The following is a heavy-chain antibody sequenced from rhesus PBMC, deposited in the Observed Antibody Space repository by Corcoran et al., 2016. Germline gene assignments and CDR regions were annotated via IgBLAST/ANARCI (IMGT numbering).Heavy chain of an antibody. CDR1: GGSISSSY. CDR2: IYGSGSST. V-gene: IGHV4-169*02. D-gene: IGHD6-19*01. J-gene: IGHJ4*01. CDR3: ASGGEAATGY. Sequence: QLQLQESGPGLVKPSETLSVTCAVSGGSISSSYWSWIRQAPGKGLEWIGYIYGSGSSTNYNPALKGRVTLSVDTSKNQLSLKLSSVTAADTAVYYCASGGEAATGYWGQGVLVTVSS.